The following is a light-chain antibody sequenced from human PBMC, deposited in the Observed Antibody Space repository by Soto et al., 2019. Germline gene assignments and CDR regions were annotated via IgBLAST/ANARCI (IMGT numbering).Light chain of an antibody. CDR1: QSLVNTGGSWR. CDR2: GAS. Sequence: DVVMTQSPLSLSVTLGQPASISCRSSQSLVNTGGSWRVDWFQQRPGQSPRRLIYGASNRDSGVSDRFSASGSGTEYTLKISRVEAEDVGVYYSAQYTYWPHTFGQGTRLEIE. V-gene: IGKV2-30*01. J-gene: IGKJ2*01. CDR3: AQYTYWPHT.